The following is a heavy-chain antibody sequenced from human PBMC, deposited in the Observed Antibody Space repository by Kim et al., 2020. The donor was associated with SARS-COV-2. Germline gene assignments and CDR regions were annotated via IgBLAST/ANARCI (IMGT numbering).Heavy chain of an antibody. CDR1: GGSFSGYY. CDR3: ARGHRFLHWFDP. J-gene: IGHJ5*02. V-gene: IGHV4-34*01. Sequence: SETLSLTCAVYGGSFSGYYWSWIRQPPGKGLEWIGEINHSGSTNYNPSLKSRVTISVDTSKNQFSLKLSSVTAADTAVYYCARGHRFLHWFDPWGQGTLVTVSS. D-gene: IGHD3-3*01. CDR2: INHSGST.